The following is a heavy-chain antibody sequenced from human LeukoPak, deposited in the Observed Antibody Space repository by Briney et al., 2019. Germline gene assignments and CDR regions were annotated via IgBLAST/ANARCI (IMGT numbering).Heavy chain of an antibody. CDR2: VYPADSDT. V-gene: IGHV5-51*01. CDR3: ARTQGLYGAADY. CDR1: GYTFSDLW. J-gene: IGHJ4*02. D-gene: IGHD4/OR15-4a*01. Sequence: GESLEISCQASGYTFSDLWIGRVRQMPGHGLECRGSVYPADSDTRYSPSFEGHVIISADKSTNTPFLHWNSLQSSDSGIYFCARTQGLYGAADYWGQGTLVISSS.